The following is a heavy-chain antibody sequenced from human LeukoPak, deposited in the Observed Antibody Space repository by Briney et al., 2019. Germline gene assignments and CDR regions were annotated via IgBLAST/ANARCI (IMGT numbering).Heavy chain of an antibody. CDR1: GGSISSGVYY. CDR2: IYYGGST. CDR3: AGGTVVTSGFDY. J-gene: IGHJ4*02. D-gene: IGHD4-23*01. V-gene: IGHV4-31*03. Sequence: SQTLSLTCTVSGGSISSGVYYWSWIRQHPGKGLEWIGSIYYGGSTYYSPSLKSRASISPDTSKIQVSLKLSSVTAADTAVYYCAGGTVVTSGFDYWGQGTLVSVSS.